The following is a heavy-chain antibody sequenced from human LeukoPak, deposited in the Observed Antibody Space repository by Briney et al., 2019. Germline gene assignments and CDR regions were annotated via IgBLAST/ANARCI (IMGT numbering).Heavy chain of an antibody. J-gene: IGHJ3*02. V-gene: IGHV3-7*01. Sequence: GGSLRLSCAASGFTFSNYWMSWVRQAPGKGLEWVANIKQDGSEKYYVDSVKGRFTISRDNAKNSLYLQMNSLRAEDTAVYYCARVGARAFDIWGQGTMVTVSS. CDR3: ARVGARAFDI. D-gene: IGHD1-26*01. CDR1: GFTFSNYW. CDR2: IKQDGSEK.